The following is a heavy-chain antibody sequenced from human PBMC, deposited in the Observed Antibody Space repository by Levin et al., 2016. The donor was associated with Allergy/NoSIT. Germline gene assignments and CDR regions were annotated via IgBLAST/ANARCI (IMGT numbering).Heavy chain of an antibody. CDR2: IVVGSGNT. V-gene: IGHV1-58*01. CDR3: AADLLPLITMVRGVTGDYGMDV. Sequence: SVKVSCKASGFTFTSSAVQWVRQARGQRLEWIGWIVVGSGNTNYAQKFQERVTITRDMSTSTAYMELSSLRSEDTAVYYCAADLLPLITMVRGVTGDYGMDVWGQGTTVTVSS. CDR1: GFTFTSSA. D-gene: IGHD3-10*01. J-gene: IGHJ6*02.